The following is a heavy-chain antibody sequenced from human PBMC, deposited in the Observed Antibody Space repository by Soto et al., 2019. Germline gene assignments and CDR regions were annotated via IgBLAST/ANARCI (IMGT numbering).Heavy chain of an antibody. J-gene: IGHJ4*02. V-gene: IGHV3-23*01. CDR1: GFTFSDFA. D-gene: IGHD2-2*03. CDR2: IYGGGNGP. CDR3: AKMEGMDPWAYSFDY. Sequence: EVQVLESGGGLVQPGGSLRLSCAATGFTFSDFAMSWVRQAPGKGLEWVSRIYGGGNGPHYADSVKGRVTISRDNSKNTWYLQMNSVRAEDTAVYYCAKMEGMDPWAYSFDYWGQGTLVTVSS.